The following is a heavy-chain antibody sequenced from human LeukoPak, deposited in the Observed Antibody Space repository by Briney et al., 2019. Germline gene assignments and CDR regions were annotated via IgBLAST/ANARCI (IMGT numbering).Heavy chain of an antibody. D-gene: IGHD3-3*01. J-gene: IGHJ4*02. CDR2: ISGSGGST. V-gene: IGHV3-23*01. CDR3: AKDPVPYYDFWSGYPRFDY. Sequence: PGGSLRLPCAASGFTFSSYAMSWVRQAPGKGLEWVSAISGSGGSTYYADSVKGRLTISRDNSKNTLYLQMNSLRAEDTAVYYCAKDPVPYYDFWSGYPRFDYWGQGTLVTVSS. CDR1: GFTFSSYA.